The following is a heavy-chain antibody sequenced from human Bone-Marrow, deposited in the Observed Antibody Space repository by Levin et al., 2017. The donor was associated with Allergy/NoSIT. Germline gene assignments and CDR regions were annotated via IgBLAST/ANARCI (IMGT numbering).Heavy chain of an antibody. D-gene: IGHD6-13*01. CDR1: GFNFSSHA. V-gene: IGHV3-30*04. CDR3: ARDSAAGMGGWFDP. CDR2: IVYDGRNK. J-gene: IGHJ5*02. Sequence: PGGSLRLSCAASGFNFSSHAIHWVRQAPGKGLEWVAVIVYDGRNKYYADSVKGRFTISRDNSKNTLYLQMKSLRVEDTAVYYCARDSAAGMGGWFDPWGQGTLVTVSS.